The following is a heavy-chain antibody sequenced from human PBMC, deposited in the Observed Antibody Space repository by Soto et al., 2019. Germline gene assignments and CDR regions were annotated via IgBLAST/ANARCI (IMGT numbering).Heavy chain of an antibody. Sequence: GESLKISCAASGFTFSSYSMNWVRQAPGKGLEWVSYISSSSSTIYYADSVKGRFTISRDNAKNSLYLQMNSLRAEDTAVYYCARGKRTVTTFNYYYYMDVWGKGTTVTVSS. D-gene: IGHD4-17*01. J-gene: IGHJ6*03. V-gene: IGHV3-48*01. CDR2: ISSSSSTI. CDR3: ARGKRTVTTFNYYYYMDV. CDR1: GFTFSSYS.